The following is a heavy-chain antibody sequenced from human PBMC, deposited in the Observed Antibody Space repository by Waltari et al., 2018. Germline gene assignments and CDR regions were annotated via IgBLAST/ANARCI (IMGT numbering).Heavy chain of an antibody. CDR2: IRSKAYGGTT. J-gene: IGHJ4*02. CDR1: GFTFGDYA. CDR3: TRDWVGATTVFDY. V-gene: IGHV3-49*03. Sequence: EVQLVESGGGLVQPGRSLRLSCTASGFTFGDYAMRWFRQAPGKGLEWVGFIRSKAYGGTTEYAASVKGRFTISRDDSKSIAYLQMNSLKTEDTAVYYCTRDWVGATTVFDYWGQGTLVTVSS. D-gene: IGHD1-26*01.